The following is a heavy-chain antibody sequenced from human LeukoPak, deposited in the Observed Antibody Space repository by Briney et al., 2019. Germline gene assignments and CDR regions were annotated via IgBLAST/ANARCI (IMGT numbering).Heavy chain of an antibody. CDR2: IYYSGST. Sequence: SETLSLTCTVSGGSISSSSYYWGWIRQPPGKGLEWIGSIYYSGSTYYNPSLKSRVTISVDTSKNQFSLKLSSVTDADTAVYYCARSYYYGSGSYNWGQGTLVTVSS. CDR3: ARSYYYGSGSYN. CDR1: GGSISSSSYY. D-gene: IGHD3-10*01. J-gene: IGHJ4*02. V-gene: IGHV4-39*07.